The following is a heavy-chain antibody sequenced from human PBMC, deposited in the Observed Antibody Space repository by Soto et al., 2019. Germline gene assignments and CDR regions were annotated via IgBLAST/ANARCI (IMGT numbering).Heavy chain of an antibody. CDR3: ARNEETVYSSGHYYYGMDV. J-gene: IGHJ6*02. V-gene: IGHV1-18*01. CDR2: ISAYNGNT. D-gene: IGHD6-25*01. Sequence: GASVKVSCKASGYTFTSYGISWVRQAPGQGLEWMGWISAYNGNTNYAQKLQGRVTMTTDTSTSTAYMELRSLRSDDTAVYYCARNEETVYSSGHYYYGMDVWGQGTTVTVSS. CDR1: GYTFTSYG.